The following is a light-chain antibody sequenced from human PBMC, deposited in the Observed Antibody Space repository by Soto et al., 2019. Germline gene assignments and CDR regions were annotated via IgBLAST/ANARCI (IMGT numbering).Light chain of an antibody. CDR3: MQGTHWPPIT. J-gene: IGKJ5*01. CDR1: QXLVYSDGNTY. V-gene: IGKV2-30*01. Sequence: DVVVTQSPLSLPVTLGQAASISCGSVQXLVYSDGNTYLSWFQQRPGQSPRRLIYKVSNRDAGVPDRFSGSGSGTDFTLKISRVEAEDVGVYYCMQGTHWPPITFGQGTRLEI. CDR2: KVS.